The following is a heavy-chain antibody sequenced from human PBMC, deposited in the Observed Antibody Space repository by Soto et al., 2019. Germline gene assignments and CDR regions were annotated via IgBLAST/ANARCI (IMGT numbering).Heavy chain of an antibody. CDR1: GYSFINYW. Sequence: GESLKISCQASGYSFINYWIGWVRQMPGKGLEWMGRIDPSDSQTYYSPSFRGHVTISVTKSITTVFLQWSSLRASDTAMYYCARQIYDSDTGPNFQYYFDSWGQGTPVTVSS. CDR2: IDPSDSQT. V-gene: IGHV5-10-1*01. D-gene: IGHD3-22*01. CDR3: ARQIYDSDTGPNFQYYFDS. J-gene: IGHJ4*02.